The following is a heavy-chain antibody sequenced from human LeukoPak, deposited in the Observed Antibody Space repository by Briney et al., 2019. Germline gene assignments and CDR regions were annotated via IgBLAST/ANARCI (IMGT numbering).Heavy chain of an antibody. J-gene: IGHJ6*03. CDR3: ARDEVVPAAKGPGEGYYYYMDV. D-gene: IGHD2-2*01. V-gene: IGHV4-31*03. CDR2: IYYSGST. CDR1: GGSISSGSYY. Sequence: PSETLSLTCTVSGGSISSGSYYWSWIRQHPGKGLEWIGYIYYSGSTYYNPSLKSRVTISVDTSKNQFSLKLSSVTAADTAVYYCARDEVVPAAKGPGEGYYYYMDVWGKGTTVTISS.